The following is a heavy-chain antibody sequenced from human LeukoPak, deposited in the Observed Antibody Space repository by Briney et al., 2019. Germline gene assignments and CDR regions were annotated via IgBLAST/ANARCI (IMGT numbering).Heavy chain of an antibody. CDR3: AKDQVWIVVGSFDY. Sequence: SGGSLRLSCAASGFTFSSYWMHWVRQAPGKGLVWVSRVNSDGSSTYYADSVKGRFTISRDNSKNTLYLQMTSLRAEDAAVYYCAKDQVWIVVGSFDYWGQGTLVTVSS. CDR2: VNSDGSST. J-gene: IGHJ4*02. D-gene: IGHD3-22*01. V-gene: IGHV3-74*01. CDR1: GFTFSSYW.